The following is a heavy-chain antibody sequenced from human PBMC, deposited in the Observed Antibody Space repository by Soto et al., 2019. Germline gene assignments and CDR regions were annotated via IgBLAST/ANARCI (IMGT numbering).Heavy chain of an antibody. J-gene: IGHJ3*02. CDR2: ISSSSSYI. V-gene: IGHV3-21*01. Sequence: GGSLRLSCAASGFTFSSYSMNWVRQAPGKGLEWVSSISSSSSYIYYADSVKGRFTISRDNAKNSLYLQMNSLRAEDTAVYYWARVVEWLNAFDIWGQGTMVTVSS. CDR3: ARVVEWLNAFDI. CDR1: GFTFSSYS. D-gene: IGHD3-3*01.